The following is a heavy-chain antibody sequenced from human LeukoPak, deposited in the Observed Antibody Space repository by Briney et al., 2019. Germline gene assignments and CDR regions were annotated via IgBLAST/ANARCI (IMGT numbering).Heavy chain of an antibody. CDR3: ARDGGYDFWSGYYQDY. D-gene: IGHD3-3*01. J-gene: IGHJ4*02. V-gene: IGHV3-30*19. CDR2: ISYDANIGSNK. Sequence: GGSLRLSCAASGFTFSSYGMHWVRQAPGKGLEWVALISYDANIGSNKYYADSVKGRFTISRDNSKNTLYLQMNSLRAKDTAVYYCARDGGYDFWSGYYQDYWGQGTLVTVSS. CDR1: GFTFSSYG.